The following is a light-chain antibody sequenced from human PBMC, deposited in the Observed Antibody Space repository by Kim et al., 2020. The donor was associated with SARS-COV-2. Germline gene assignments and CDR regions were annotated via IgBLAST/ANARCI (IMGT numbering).Light chain of an antibody. CDR1: ESVRTN. CDR3: QQYNNWPPWT. Sequence: EIVMTQFPATLSVSPGERATLSCRASESVRTNLAWYQQKPGQAPRLLIYRASTRAPGVPARFSGSGSITEFTLTISSLQSEDFGVYYCQQYNNWPPWTFGRGTKVDIK. V-gene: IGKV3-15*01. CDR2: RAS. J-gene: IGKJ1*01.